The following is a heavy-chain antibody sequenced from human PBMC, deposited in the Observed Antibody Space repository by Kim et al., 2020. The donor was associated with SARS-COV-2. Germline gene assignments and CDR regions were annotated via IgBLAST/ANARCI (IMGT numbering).Heavy chain of an antibody. J-gene: IGHJ6*02. V-gene: IGHV3-30*18. CDR2: ISYDGRNK. Sequence: GGSLRLSCGASGFIFSNYGMHWVRQAPGKGLEWVAVISYDGRNKYYADSVKGRFTISRDNSKNTLYLQMNSLRAEDTAVYYCAKDGYYYGSGSPTGGMDVWGQGPTVTVSS. D-gene: IGHD3-10*01. CDR3: AKDGYYYGSGSPTGGMDV. CDR1: GFIFSNYG.